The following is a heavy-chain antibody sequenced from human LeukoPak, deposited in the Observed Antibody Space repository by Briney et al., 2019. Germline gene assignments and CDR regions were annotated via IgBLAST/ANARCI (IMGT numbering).Heavy chain of an antibody. D-gene: IGHD5-18*01. Sequence: SGTLSLTCAVSGGSISSNNWWIWVRQSPEKGLEWIGEIYHDGSTNYNPSLKSRVTISMDKSKNQLSLKLNFVTAADTAVYYCARDRGGYTYSHDYWGQGTLVTVSS. V-gene: IGHV4-4*02. J-gene: IGHJ4*02. CDR2: IYHDGST. CDR1: GGSISSNNW. CDR3: ARDRGGYTYSHDY.